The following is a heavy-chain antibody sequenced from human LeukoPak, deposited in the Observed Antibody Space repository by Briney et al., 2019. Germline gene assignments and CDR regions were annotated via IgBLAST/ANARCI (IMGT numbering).Heavy chain of an antibody. CDR2: INHSGST. V-gene: IGHV4-34*01. D-gene: IGHD3-22*01. J-gene: IGHJ4*02. CDR1: GGSFSGYY. CDR3: ARRYDSSGYYYRPYDY. Sequence: PSETLSVTCAVYGGSFSGYYWSWIRQPPGKGLEWIGEINHSGSTNYNPSLKSRVTISVDTSKNQFSLKLSSVTAADTAVYYCARRYDSSGYYYRPYDYWGQGTLVTVSS.